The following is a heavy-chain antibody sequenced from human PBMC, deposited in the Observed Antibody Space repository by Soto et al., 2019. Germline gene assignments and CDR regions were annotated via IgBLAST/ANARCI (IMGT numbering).Heavy chain of an antibody. D-gene: IGHD3-3*01. Sequence: GSLRLSCAASGFTFSSYAMSWVRQAPGKGLEWVSAISGSGGSTYYADSVKGRFTISRDNSKNTLYLQMNSLRAEDTAVYYCASRFGDYYYGMDVSGQGTTVTVSS. CDR1: GFTFSSYA. CDR2: ISGSGGST. V-gene: IGHV3-23*01. J-gene: IGHJ6*02. CDR3: ASRFGDYYYGMDV.